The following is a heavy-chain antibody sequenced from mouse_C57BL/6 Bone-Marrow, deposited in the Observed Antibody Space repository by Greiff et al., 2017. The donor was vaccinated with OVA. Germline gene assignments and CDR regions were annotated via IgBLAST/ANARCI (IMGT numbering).Heavy chain of an antibody. V-gene: IGHV5-6*01. CDR2: ISSGGSYT. Sequence: VQLKESGGDLVKPGGSLKLSCAASGFTFSSYGMSWVRQTPDKRLEWVATISSGGSYTYYPDSVKGRFTISRDNAKNTLYLQMSSLKSEDTAMYYCARNSNSYFDYWGQGTTLTVSS. CDR1: GFTFSSYG. J-gene: IGHJ2*01. CDR3: ARNSNSYFDY. D-gene: IGHD2-5*01.